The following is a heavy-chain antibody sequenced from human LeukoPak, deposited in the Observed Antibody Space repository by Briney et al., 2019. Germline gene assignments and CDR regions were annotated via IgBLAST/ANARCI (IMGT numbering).Heavy chain of an antibody. V-gene: IGHV3-23*01. CDR1: GFTFSSYA. CDR2: ISGSGGST. Sequence: PGGSVRLSCAASGFTFSSYAMSWVRQAPGKGLEWVSAISGSGGSTYYADSVKGRFTISRDNSKNTLYLQMNSLRAEDTAVYYCAKLTRYYYDSSGYTYFQHWGQGTLVTVSS. J-gene: IGHJ1*01. CDR3: AKLTRYYYDSSGYTYFQH. D-gene: IGHD3-22*01.